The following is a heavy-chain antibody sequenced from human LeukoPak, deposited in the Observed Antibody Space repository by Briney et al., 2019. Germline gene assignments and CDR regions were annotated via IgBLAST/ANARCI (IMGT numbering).Heavy chain of an antibody. CDR3: VRESGYSFDY. D-gene: IGHD3-3*01. CDR2: IRYDGSNK. V-gene: IGHV3-30*02. CDR1: GFTFSSYG. J-gene: IGHJ4*02. Sequence: PGGSLRLSCAASGFTFSSYGMHWVRQAPGKGLEWVAFIRYDGSNKYYADSVKGRFTISRDNAKNSLYLQMNSLRAEDTAVYYCVRESGYSFDYWGQGSLVTVSS.